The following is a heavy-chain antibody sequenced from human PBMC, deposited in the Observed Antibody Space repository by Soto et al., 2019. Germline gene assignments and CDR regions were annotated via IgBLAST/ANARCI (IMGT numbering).Heavy chain of an antibody. Sequence: GGSLRLSCAASGFTFSSYGMHWVRQAPGKGLEWVAVIWYDGSNKYYADSVKGRFTISRDNSKNTLYLQMGSLRAEDMAVYYCARQGRAVSSYYFDYWGQGTLVTVSS. V-gene: IGHV3-33*01. J-gene: IGHJ4*02. CDR1: GFTFSSYG. CDR3: ARQGRAVSSYYFDY. CDR2: IWYDGSNK. D-gene: IGHD3-10*01.